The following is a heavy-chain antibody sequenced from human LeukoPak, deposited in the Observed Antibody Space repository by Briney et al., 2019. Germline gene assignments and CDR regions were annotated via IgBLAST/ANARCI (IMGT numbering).Heavy chain of an antibody. CDR2: IYPGDSDT. CDR3: ARQTRDGSGSRGYSFDF. CDR1: GYIFTNNW. D-gene: IGHD3-10*01. Sequence: KRGASLKISCKGSGYIFTNNWIGWVRQMPGKGLEWMGVIYPGDSDTRYSPSFEGQVTISVDKSISTAYLQWSSLKASDTAMYYCARQTRDGSGSRGYSFDFWGQGTLVTVSS. J-gene: IGHJ4*02. V-gene: IGHV5-51*01.